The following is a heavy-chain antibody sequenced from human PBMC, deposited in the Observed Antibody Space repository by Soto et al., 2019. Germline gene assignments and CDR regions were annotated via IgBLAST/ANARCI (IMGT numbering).Heavy chain of an antibody. CDR2: IRSKANSYAT. CDR1: GFTFSGSA. CDR3: TYPGYYYDSSG. Sequence: EVQLVESGGGLVQPGGSLKLSCAASGFTFSGSAMHWVRQASWKGLEWVGRIRSKANSYATAYAASVKGRFTISRDDSKNTAYLQMNSLKTEDTAVYYCTYPGYYYDSSGWGQGTLVTVSS. D-gene: IGHD3-22*01. J-gene: IGHJ4*02. V-gene: IGHV3-73*02.